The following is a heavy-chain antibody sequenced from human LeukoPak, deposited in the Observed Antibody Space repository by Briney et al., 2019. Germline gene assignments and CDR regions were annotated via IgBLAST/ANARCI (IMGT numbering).Heavy chain of an antibody. V-gene: IGHV3-21*01. CDR2: ISTSSSYI. Sequence: GGSLRLSCAASGFTFSSHSMNWVRQAPGKGLEWVSSISTSSSYIYYAESVKGRFTISRDNARKSLYLQMNSLRAEDTAVYYCARQGSGWINWFDPWGQGTLVTVSS. CDR3: ARQGSGWINWFDP. D-gene: IGHD6-19*01. J-gene: IGHJ5*02. CDR1: GFTFSSHS.